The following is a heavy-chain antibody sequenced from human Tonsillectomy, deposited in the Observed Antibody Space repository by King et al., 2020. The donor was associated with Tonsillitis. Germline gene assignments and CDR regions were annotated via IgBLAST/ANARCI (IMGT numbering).Heavy chain of an antibody. Sequence: QLVQSGAEVKKPGASVKVSCKASGYTFSSYDINWVRQAPGQGPEWMGWMNPNSGNTGYAQKFQGRVTMTRNTSITTAYMELSRLESEETAVYYCSTALNNVYSNYNWFDPWGQGTLVAVSS. V-gene: IGHV1-8*01. CDR3: STALNNVYSNYNWFDP. J-gene: IGHJ5*02. D-gene: IGHD4-11*01. CDR2: MNPNSGNT. CDR1: GYTFSSYD.